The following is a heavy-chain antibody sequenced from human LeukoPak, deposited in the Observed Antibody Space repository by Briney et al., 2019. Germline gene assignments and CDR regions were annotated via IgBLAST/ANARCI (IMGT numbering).Heavy chain of an antibody. Sequence: QPGGSLRLSCAASGLTSHLRSYGMSWVRQAPGKGLEWVSTISGSGYNTYYADSVKGRFTISRDNSKNTLYLQMNSLRAEDTAVYYCAKPDTTFPGYFDYWGQGTLVTVSS. J-gene: IGHJ4*02. D-gene: IGHD2/OR15-2a*01. CDR3: AKPDTTFPGYFDY. CDR1: GLTSHLRSYG. V-gene: IGHV3-23*01. CDR2: ISGSGYNT.